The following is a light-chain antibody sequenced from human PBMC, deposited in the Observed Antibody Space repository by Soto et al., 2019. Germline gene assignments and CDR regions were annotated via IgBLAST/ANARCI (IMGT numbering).Light chain of an antibody. V-gene: IGKV3-20*01. CDR3: QQYGSSGT. CDR2: GAP. CDR1: QSVSNNY. Sequence: EIVLTQSPGTLSLSPGERATLSCRASQSVSNNYLAWYQQKPSQAPRLLIYGAPNRATGIPDRFSGSGSGTDFTLTISRLEPEDFAVYYCQQYGSSGTFGQGTKVDIK. J-gene: IGKJ1*01.